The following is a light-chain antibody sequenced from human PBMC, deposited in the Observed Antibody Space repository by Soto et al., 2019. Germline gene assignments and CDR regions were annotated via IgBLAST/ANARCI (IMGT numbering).Light chain of an antibody. J-gene: IGKJ4*01. Sequence: DIQLTQSPPSLSASVGDRVSITCQASQDISSYLNWFQQKPGTAPKLLIYDASNLEAGVPSRFSGSGSGTYFTFTIDSLQPEDIATYYCQQFDDPTLTFGGGTKVEIK. CDR3: QQFDDPTLT. CDR1: QDISSY. V-gene: IGKV1-33*01. CDR2: DAS.